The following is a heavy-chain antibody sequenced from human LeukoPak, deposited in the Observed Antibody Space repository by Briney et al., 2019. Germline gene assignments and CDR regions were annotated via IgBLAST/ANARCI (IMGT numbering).Heavy chain of an antibody. V-gene: IGHV3-9*01. D-gene: IGHD6-13*01. J-gene: IGHJ4*02. CDR1: GFTFDDYA. CDR3: AKDSSSWYYFDY. Sequence: GGSLRLSCAASGFTFDDYAMHWVRQAPGKGLEWVSGISWNSGSIGYADSVKGRFTISRDNAKNSLYLQMNSLRAEDTALYYCAKDSSSWYYFDYWGQGTLVTVSS. CDR2: ISWNSGSI.